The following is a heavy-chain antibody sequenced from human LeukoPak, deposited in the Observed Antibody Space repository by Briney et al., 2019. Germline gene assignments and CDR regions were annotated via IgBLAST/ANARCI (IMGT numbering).Heavy chain of an antibody. CDR3: ARLKDGAGTDY. CDR2: ISGSGAVT. CDR1: GFTFDDYG. Sequence: PGGSLGLSCAASGFTFDDYGMIWVRQAPGKGLEWVSSISGSGAVTYYTDSVKGRFTFSRDNSRDMAYLQMNSLRAEDTAVYYCARLKDGAGTDYWGQGTLVTVSS. J-gene: IGHJ4*02. V-gene: IGHV3-23*01. D-gene: IGHD1-1*01.